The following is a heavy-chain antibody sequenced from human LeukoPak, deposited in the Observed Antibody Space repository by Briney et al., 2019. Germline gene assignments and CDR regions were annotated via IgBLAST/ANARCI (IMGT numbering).Heavy chain of an antibody. CDR2: IYHSGST. V-gene: IGHV4-30-2*01. CDR1: GGSISSGGYS. CDR3: ARDGETGIDY. Sequence: PSETLSLTCAVSGGSISSGGYSWSWIRQPPGKGLEWIGYIYHSGSTYYNPSLKSRVTISVDRSKNQFSLKLSSVTAADTAVYYCARDGETGIDYWGQGTLVTVSS. J-gene: IGHJ4*02. D-gene: IGHD7-27*01.